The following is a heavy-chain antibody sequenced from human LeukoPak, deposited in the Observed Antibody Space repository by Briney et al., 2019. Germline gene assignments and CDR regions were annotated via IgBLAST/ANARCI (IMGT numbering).Heavy chain of an antibody. D-gene: IGHD3-22*01. V-gene: IGHV3-74*01. CDR3: VRVLSGSWDWFDP. J-gene: IGHJ5*02. CDR2: INPDGSTT. Sequence: PGGSPRLSCAASGFTFSRYWIHWVRQAPGKGLEWVSRINPDGSTTTYADSVKGRFTISRDNAKNTVYLQMNSLRAEDTALYHCVRVLSGSWDWFDPWGQGTLVTVSS. CDR1: GFTFSRYW.